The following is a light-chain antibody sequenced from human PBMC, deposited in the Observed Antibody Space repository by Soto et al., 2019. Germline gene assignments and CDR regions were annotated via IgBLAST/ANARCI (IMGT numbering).Light chain of an antibody. J-gene: IGKJ4*01. CDR1: QSVSSNY. CDR2: GAS. Sequence: EIVLTQSPGTLSLSPGERAPLSCRASQSVSSNYLAWYQQKPGQAPRLLIYGASSRATGIPDRFSGSGSGTDFTLTISRLEPEDFAVYYCQQYGGSPRVTFGGGTKVEIK. V-gene: IGKV3-20*01. CDR3: QQYGGSPRVT.